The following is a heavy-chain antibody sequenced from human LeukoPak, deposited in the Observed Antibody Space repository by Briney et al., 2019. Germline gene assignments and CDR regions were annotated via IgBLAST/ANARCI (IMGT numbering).Heavy chain of an antibody. V-gene: IGHV1-69*04. CDR1: GGTFISYA. Sequence: ASVKVSCKASGGTFISYAISWVRQAPGQGLEWMGRIIPILGIANYAQKFQGRVTITADKSTSTAYMELSSLRSEDTAVYYCARDYHYYDSSGSNWFDPWGQGTLGTVSA. D-gene: IGHD3-22*01. J-gene: IGHJ5*02. CDR2: IIPILGIA. CDR3: ARDYHYYDSSGSNWFDP.